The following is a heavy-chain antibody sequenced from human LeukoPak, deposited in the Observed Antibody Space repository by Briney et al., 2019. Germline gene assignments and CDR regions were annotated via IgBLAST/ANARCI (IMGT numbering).Heavy chain of an antibody. CDR1: GASISTYY. V-gene: IGHV4-4*07. CDR2: IYPSGST. J-gene: IGHJ3*02. D-gene: IGHD5-12*01. CDR3: AKEIVAGLGVSFDI. Sequence: PSETLSLTCTVSGASISTYYWSWIRQPAGKGLEWIGRIYPSGSTNYNPSLKSRITMSIDTSKNQFSLKLSSVTAADTAVYYCAKEIVAGLGVSFDIWGQGTMVTVSS.